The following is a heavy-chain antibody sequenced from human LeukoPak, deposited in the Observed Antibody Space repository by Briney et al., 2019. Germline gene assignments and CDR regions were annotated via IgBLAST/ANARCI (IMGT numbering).Heavy chain of an antibody. CDR3: AKDMRAPNTIYYFEY. D-gene: IGHD3-9*01. Sequence: GGSLRLSCAASGFTFSSYGMHWVRQAPGKGLEWVAVIWYDGSNKYYADSVKGRFTISRDNSKNTLYLQMNSLRVEDTAVYYCAKDMRAPNTIYYFEYWGQGTLVTVSS. V-gene: IGHV3-30*02. CDR2: IWYDGSNK. J-gene: IGHJ4*02. CDR1: GFTFSSYG.